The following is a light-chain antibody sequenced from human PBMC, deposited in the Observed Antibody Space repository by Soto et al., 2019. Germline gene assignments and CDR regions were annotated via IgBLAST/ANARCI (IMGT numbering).Light chain of an antibody. J-gene: IGKJ4*01. CDR1: QNINSD. CDR2: GAS. Sequence: EIVMTQSPATLSVFPGERATLSCWASQNINSDLAWYQQRPGQAPRLLIYGASTRATGIPARFSGSGSGTEFTLTISSLQSEDFAVYYCKQYNNWPLTFGGGTKVDIK. V-gene: IGKV3-15*01. CDR3: KQYNNWPLT.